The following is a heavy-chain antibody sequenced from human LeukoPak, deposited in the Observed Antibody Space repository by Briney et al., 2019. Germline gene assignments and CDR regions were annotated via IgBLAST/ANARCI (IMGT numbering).Heavy chain of an antibody. CDR3: AQDRGTWGSEYFQH. V-gene: IGHV3-30*18. J-gene: IGHJ1*01. CDR2: ISYDGSNK. CDR1: GFTFSSYG. Sequence: GRSLRLSCAASGFTFSSYGMHWVRQAPGKGLEWVALISYDGSNKFYAGSVKGRFTISRDNSKNTLYLQMNSLRTEDTAVYYCAQDRGTWGSEYFQHWGRGTLVTVSS. D-gene: IGHD3-10*01.